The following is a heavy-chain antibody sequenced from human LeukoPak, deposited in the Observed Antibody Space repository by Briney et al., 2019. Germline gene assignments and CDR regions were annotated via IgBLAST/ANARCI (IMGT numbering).Heavy chain of an antibody. CDR3: ARSDGPGYFDY. CDR1: GGSFSGYY. J-gene: IGHJ4*02. Sequence: SETLSLTCAVYGGSFSGYYWSWIRQPPGKGLEWIGEINHSGSTNYNPSLKSRVTISVDTSKNQFSLKLSSVTAADTAVYYCARSDGPGYFDYWGQGTLVTVSS. D-gene: IGHD5-24*01. CDR2: INHSGST. V-gene: IGHV4-34*01.